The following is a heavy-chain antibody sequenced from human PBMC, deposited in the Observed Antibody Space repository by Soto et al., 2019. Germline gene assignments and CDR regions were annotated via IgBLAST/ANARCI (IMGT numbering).Heavy chain of an antibody. V-gene: IGHV1-69*13. CDR1: GGTFSSYA. CDR3: ASFVPVLVPWANGAFDI. Sequence: ASVKVSCKASGGTFSSYAISWVRQAPGQGLEWMGGIIPIFGTANYAQKFQGRVTITADESTSTAYMELSSLRSEDTAVYYCASFVPVLVPWANGAFDIWGQGTMVTVSS. CDR2: IIPIFGTA. J-gene: IGHJ3*02. D-gene: IGHD6-13*01.